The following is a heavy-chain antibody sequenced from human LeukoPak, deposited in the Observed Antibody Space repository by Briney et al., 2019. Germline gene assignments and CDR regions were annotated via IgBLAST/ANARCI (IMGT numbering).Heavy chain of an antibody. Sequence: GGSLRLSCAASGFTFDDYAMHWVRQAPGKGLEWVSGISWNSGSIGYADSVKGRFTISRDNAKNSLYLQMNSLRAEDTALYYCAKEYYDILTGPGDYGMDVWGQGTTVTVSS. CDR1: GFTFDDYA. CDR2: ISWNSGSI. D-gene: IGHD3-9*01. V-gene: IGHV3-9*01. CDR3: AKEYYDILTGPGDYGMDV. J-gene: IGHJ6*02.